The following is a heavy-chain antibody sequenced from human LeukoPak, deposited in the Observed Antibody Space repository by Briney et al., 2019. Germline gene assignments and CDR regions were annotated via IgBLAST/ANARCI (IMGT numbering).Heavy chain of an antibody. CDR1: GGSISSYY. V-gene: IGHV4-59*01. CDR3: ARDLTAFDI. CDR2: IYYSGST. Sequence: SETLSLTCTVSGGSISSYYWSWIRQPPGKGLEWIGYIYYSGSTNYNPSLKSRVTISVDTSKNQFSLKLSSVTAADTAVYYCARDLTAFDIWGQGTIVTVSS. J-gene: IGHJ3*02.